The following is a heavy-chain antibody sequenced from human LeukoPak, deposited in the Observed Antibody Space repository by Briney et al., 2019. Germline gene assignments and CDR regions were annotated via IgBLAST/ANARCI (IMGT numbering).Heavy chain of an antibody. CDR2: INPSGGST. CDR3: ARAITMIVVAYDY. J-gene: IGHJ4*02. V-gene: IGHV1-46*01. Sequence: ASVKVSCKASGYTFTSYGISWVRQAPGQGLEWMGVINPSGGSTSYAQKFQGRVTMTRDMSTSTVYMELSSLRSEDTAVYYCARAITMIVVAYDYWGQGTLVTVSS. CDR1: GYTFTSYG. D-gene: IGHD3-22*01.